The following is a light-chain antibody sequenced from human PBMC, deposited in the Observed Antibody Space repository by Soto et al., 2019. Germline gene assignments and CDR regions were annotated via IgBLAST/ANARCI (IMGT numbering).Light chain of an antibody. J-gene: IGLJ2*01. CDR3: STWDDSLPGIVV. CDR2: RNN. V-gene: IGLV1-47*01. CDR1: NSNIGSNY. Sequence: QSALTQPPSASGTPGQTVTISCSGSNSNIGSNYVCWYQQLPGTAPKLLIYRNNHRPSGVPDRFSGSKSGTSASLAISGLRSEDEADYYCSTWDDSLPGIVVFGGGTQLTVL.